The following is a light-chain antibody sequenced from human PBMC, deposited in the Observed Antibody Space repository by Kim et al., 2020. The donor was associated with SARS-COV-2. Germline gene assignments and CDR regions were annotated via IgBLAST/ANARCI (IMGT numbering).Light chain of an antibody. CDR2: EVS. V-gene: IGLV2-8*01. J-gene: IGLJ2*01. CDR3: SSYAGSNNLV. CDR1: SSDVGGYNY. Sequence: GTSGTISCTGTSSDVGGYNYVSWYQQHPGKAPKLMIYEVSKRPSGVPDRFSGSKSGNTASLTVSGLQAEDEADYYCSSYAGSNNLVFGGGTQLTVL.